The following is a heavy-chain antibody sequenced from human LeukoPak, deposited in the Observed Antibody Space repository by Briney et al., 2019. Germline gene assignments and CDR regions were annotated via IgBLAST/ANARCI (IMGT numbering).Heavy chain of an antibody. V-gene: IGHV4-38-2*01. CDR1: GYSISSGYY. D-gene: IGHD3-3*01. CDR3: ARRDTYYDFWSGYHNWFDP. Sequence: SETLSLTCAVPGYSISSGYYWGWIRQPPGKGLEWIGSIYHSGSTYYNPSLKSRVTISVDTSKNQFSLKLSSVTAADTAVYYCARRDTYYDFWSGYHNWFDPWGQGTLVTVSS. J-gene: IGHJ5*02. CDR2: IYHSGST.